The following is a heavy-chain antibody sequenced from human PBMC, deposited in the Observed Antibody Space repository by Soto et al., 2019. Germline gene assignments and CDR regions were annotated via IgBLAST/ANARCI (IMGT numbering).Heavy chain of an antibody. CDR3: ARETRPIFGVVISAFDI. Sequence: SETLSLTCTVSGGSVSSGSYYWSWIRQPPGKGLEWIGYIYYSGSTNYNPSLKRQVTISVATSKNQFSLNLSSVTAADTAVYYCARETRPIFGVVISAFDIWGQGTMVTVSS. D-gene: IGHD3-3*01. J-gene: IGHJ3*02. CDR1: GGSVSSGSYY. V-gene: IGHV4-61*01. CDR2: IYYSGST.